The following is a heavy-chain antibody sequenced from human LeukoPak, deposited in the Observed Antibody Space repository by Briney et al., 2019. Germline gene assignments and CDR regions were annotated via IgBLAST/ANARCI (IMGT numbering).Heavy chain of an antibody. CDR1: GYTFTSYD. CDR2: MNPNSGNT. CDR3: ARTYWNYFRNYWFDP. V-gene: IGHV1-8*01. J-gene: IGHJ5*02. D-gene: IGHD1-7*01. Sequence: ASVKVSCKASGYTFTSYDINWVRQATGQGLEWMGWMNPNSGNTGYAQKFQGRVTMTRNTSISTAYMELSSLRSEDTAVYYCARTYWNYFRNYWFDPWGQGTLVTVSS.